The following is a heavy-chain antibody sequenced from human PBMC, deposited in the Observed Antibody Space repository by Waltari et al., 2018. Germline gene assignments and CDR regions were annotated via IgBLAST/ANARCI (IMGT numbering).Heavy chain of an antibody. J-gene: IGHJ3*02. D-gene: IGHD2-15*01. V-gene: IGHV3-33*01. CDR2: IWYDGSNK. CDR3: ASLIRVVTASSDAFDI. Sequence: QVQLVESGGGVVQPGRSLRLSCAASGFTFSSYGMHWVRQAHGKGLEWVAVIWYDGSNKYYADSVKGRFTISRDNSKNTLYLQMNSLRAEDTAVYYCASLIRVVTASSDAFDIWGQGTMVTVSS. CDR1: GFTFSSYG.